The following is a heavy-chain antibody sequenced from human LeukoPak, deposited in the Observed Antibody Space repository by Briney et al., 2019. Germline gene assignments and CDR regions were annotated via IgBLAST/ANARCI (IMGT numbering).Heavy chain of an antibody. D-gene: IGHD1-26*01. Sequence: ASVKVSCKASGYTFTSYYMHWVRQAPGQGLEWMGIINPSGGSTSYAQKFQGRVTMTRDTSTSTVYMELSSLRSEDTAVYYCARDPPLVSSGGYYAAYYSDYWGQGTLVTVSS. CDR2: INPSGGST. CDR1: GYTFTSYY. CDR3: ARDPPLVSSGGYYAAYYSDY. V-gene: IGHV1-46*01. J-gene: IGHJ4*02.